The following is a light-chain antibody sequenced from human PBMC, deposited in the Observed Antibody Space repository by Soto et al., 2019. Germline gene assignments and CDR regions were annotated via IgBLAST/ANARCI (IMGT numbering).Light chain of an antibody. CDR2: GAS. Sequence: IVMTQSPATLSVSPGERATLSCRASQSVGRSLAWYQQKPGQAPRLLIYGASTRATGIPARFSGSGSGTEFTLTISSLQPEDFATYYCQQLHDYPITFGQGTRLEIK. J-gene: IGKJ5*01. V-gene: IGKV3-15*01. CDR1: QSVGRS. CDR3: QQLHDYPIT.